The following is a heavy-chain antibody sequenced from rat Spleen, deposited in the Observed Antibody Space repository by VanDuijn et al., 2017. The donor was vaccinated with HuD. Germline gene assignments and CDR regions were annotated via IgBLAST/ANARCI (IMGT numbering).Heavy chain of an antibody. CDR2: ISYDGSST. CDR3: ARHGYTTDYLNWFAY. J-gene: IGHJ3*01. D-gene: IGHD1-6*01. CDR1: GFTFSNYG. Sequence: EVQLVESGGGLVQPGRSLKLSCVASGFTFSNYGMAWVRQAPKKGLEWVATISYDGSSTYYRDSVKGRFSISRDDAKSTLYLQMDSLRSEDTATYYCARHGYTTDYLNWFAYWGQGTLVTVSS. V-gene: IGHV5-29*01.